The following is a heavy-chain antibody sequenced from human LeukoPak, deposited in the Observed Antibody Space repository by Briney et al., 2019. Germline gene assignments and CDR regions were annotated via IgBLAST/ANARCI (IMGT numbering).Heavy chain of an antibody. Sequence: SETLSLTCTVSGGSISSYYWSWIRQPPGKGLEWIGYIYYSGSTNYNPSLKSRVTISVDTSKNQFSLKLSSVTAADTAVYYCARDEMRYSYGPFRLGRGGWFDPWGQGTLVTVSS. V-gene: IGHV4-59*01. J-gene: IGHJ5*02. CDR3: ARDEMRYSYGPFRLGRGGWFDP. CDR1: GGSISSYY. D-gene: IGHD5-18*01. CDR2: IYYSGST.